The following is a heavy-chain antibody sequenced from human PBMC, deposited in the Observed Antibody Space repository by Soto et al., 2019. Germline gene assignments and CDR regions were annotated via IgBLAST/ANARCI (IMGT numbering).Heavy chain of an antibody. CDR1: GLTFSSAW. CDR3: VWCGEGYHSFGLDV. J-gene: IGHJ6*02. D-gene: IGHD3-10*01. Sequence: EVQLVESGGGLVKPGGSLRLSCVVSGLTFSSAWMNWVRQAQGMGREWVGRIQSNGGGGTTDYAAPVKGRFTISRDDSKVTVFLQLVSLKTEDAAVYYFVWCGEGYHSFGLDVWGQGTTVIVSS. V-gene: IGHV3-15*07. CDR2: IQSNGGGGTT.